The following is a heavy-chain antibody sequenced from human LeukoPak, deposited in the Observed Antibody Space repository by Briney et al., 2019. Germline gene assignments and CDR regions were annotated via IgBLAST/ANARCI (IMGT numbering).Heavy chain of an antibody. CDR3: ARVPGVRGVIPRWFDP. D-gene: IGHD3-10*01. J-gene: IGHJ5*02. CDR2: IYYSGST. V-gene: IGHV4-59*01. Sequence: SETLSLTCTVSGGSISSYYWSWIRQPPGKGLEWIGYIYYSGSTNYNPSLKSRVPISVDTSNNQFSLKLSSVTAADTAVYYCARVPGVRGVIPRWFDPWGQGTLVTVSS. CDR1: GGSISSYY.